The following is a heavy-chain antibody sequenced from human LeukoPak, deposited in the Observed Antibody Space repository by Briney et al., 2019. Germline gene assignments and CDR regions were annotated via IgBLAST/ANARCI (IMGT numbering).Heavy chain of an antibody. CDR1: GFTFSSYA. CDR3: AKVPRLRYVAAVGFDP. V-gene: IGHV3-23*01. Sequence: GGSLRLSCAASGFTFSSYAMSWVRQAPGKGLEWVSAISGSGGSTYYADSVKGRFTISRDNSKNTLYLQMNSLRAEDTAVYYCAKVPRLRYVAAVGFDPWGQGTLVTVSS. CDR2: ISGSGGST. J-gene: IGHJ5*02. D-gene: IGHD6-13*01.